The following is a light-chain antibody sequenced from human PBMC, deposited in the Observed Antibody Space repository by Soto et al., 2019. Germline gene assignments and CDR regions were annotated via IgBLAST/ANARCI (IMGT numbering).Light chain of an antibody. Sequence: EIVMTQSPATLSVSPGERATLSCRANQTSNSNLAWYQQKPGQAPRLLIYCASNLKTGVPSRFSGSGSGTDVTFPISSLQPEDIATYYCLQYDHRPLTFGGGTKVKIK. CDR1: QTSNSN. J-gene: IGKJ4*01. CDR3: LQYDHRPLT. V-gene: IGKV3-15*01. CDR2: CAS.